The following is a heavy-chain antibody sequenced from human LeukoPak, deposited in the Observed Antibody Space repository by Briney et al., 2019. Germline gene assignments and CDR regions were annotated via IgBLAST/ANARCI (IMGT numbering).Heavy chain of an antibody. Sequence: ASVKVSCKASGYTFTSYGISWVRQAPGQGLEWMGWISAYDDNTNYAQKLQGRVTMTTDTSTSTAYMELRSLRSDDTAVYYCARDQEFCYGSGSRILDPWGRGTLITVSS. J-gene: IGHJ2*01. V-gene: IGHV1-18*01. D-gene: IGHD3-10*01. CDR2: ISAYDDNT. CDR1: GYTFTSYG. CDR3: ARDQEFCYGSGSRILDP.